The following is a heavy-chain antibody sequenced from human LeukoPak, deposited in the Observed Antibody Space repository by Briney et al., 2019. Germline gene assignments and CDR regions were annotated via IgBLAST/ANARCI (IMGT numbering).Heavy chain of an antibody. V-gene: IGHV6-1*01. J-gene: IGHJ4*02. Sequence: PSQTLSLTCAISGDSVSSNSAAWNWIRQSPSSGLEWLGRTYCRSKWYNDYEVSVKSRITINPDTSKNQFSLQLNSVTPEDTAVYYCARLSSRSWSLAAFDYWGQGTLVTVSS. D-gene: IGHD6-13*01. CDR3: ARLSSRSWSLAAFDY. CDR1: GDSVSSNSAA. CDR2: TYCRSKWYN.